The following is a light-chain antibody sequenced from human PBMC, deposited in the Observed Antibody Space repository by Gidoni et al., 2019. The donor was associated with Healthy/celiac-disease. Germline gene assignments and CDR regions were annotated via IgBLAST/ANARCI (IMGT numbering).Light chain of an antibody. V-gene: IGKV1-39*01. CDR2: ATS. Sequence: DIQMTQSPSSLSASVGDRVTITCQASQSISSYLNWYQQKPGKAPTLLIYATSSSQSGVPSRFSGSGSGTDFTLTISSRQPEDFATYYCQQSYSTRWTFGQGTKVEIK. J-gene: IGKJ1*01. CDR3: QQSYSTRWT. CDR1: QSISSY.